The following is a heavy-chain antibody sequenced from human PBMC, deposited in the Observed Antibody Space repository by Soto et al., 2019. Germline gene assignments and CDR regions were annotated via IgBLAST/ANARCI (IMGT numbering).Heavy chain of an antibody. CDR3: TREDY. Sequence: ASVKVSCKASGYTFTSYATHWVRQAPGQGLEWLGWINAGNGNTQYSQKFQGRVTITRDTSASTAYMELNSLRSEDTAVYYCTREDYWGRGTLVTVSS. CDR2: INAGNGNT. J-gene: IGHJ4*02. CDR1: GYTFTSYA. V-gene: IGHV1-3*01.